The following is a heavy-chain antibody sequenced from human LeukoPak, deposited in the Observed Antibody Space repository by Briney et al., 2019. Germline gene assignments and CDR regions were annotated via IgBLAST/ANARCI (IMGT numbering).Heavy chain of an antibody. CDR3: AAPYSSTWFDY. Sequence: GASVKVSCKASGFPFTTRSAVQWVRQARGQRLEWIGWIVVGSDNRNYAQKFQERVTITRDMSTSTAYMELSSLRSEDTAVYYCAAPYSSTWFDYWGQGTLVTVSS. J-gene: IGHJ4*02. V-gene: IGHV1-58*01. CDR2: IVVGSDNR. CDR1: GFPFTTRSA. D-gene: IGHD6-13*01.